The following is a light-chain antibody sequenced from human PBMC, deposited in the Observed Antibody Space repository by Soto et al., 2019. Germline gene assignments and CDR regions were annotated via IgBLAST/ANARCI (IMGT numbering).Light chain of an antibody. CDR3: QQRSNWPT. V-gene: IGKV3-11*01. Sequence: EIVLTQSPATLSLSPGERATLSCRASQSISSNLAWYQQKPGQAPRLLIYDASNRATGIPARFSGSGSGTDFTLTISSLEPEDFVVYYCQQRSNWPTFGQGTRLETK. J-gene: IGKJ5*01. CDR2: DAS. CDR1: QSISSN.